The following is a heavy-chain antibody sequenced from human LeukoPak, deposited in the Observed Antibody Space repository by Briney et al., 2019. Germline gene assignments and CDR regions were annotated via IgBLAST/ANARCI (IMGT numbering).Heavy chain of an antibody. V-gene: IGHV4-4*02. CDR1: GGSISSSNW. D-gene: IGHD5-18*01. CDR3: AREREIQLEAFDY. CDR2: IYHSGST. J-gene: IGHJ4*02. Sequence: SETLSLTCAVSGGSISSSNWWSWVRQPPGKGLEWIGEIYHSGSTNYDPSLKSRVTISVDKSKNQFSLKLSSVTAADTAVYYCAREREIQLEAFDYWGQGTLVTVSS.